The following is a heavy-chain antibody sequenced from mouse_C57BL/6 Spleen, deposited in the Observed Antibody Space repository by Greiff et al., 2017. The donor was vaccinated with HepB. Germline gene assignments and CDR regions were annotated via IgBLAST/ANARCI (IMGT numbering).Heavy chain of an antibody. CDR3: ARHYDYDGYAMDY. V-gene: IGHV2-9-1*01. J-gene: IGHJ4*01. CDR1: GFSLTSYA. CDR2: IWTGGGT. Sequence: VMLVESGPGLVAPSQSLSITCTVSGFSLTSYAISWVRQPPGKGLEWLGVIWTGGGTNYNSALKSRLSISKDNSKSQVFLKMNSLQTDDTARYYCARHYDYDGYAMDYWGQGTSVTVSS. D-gene: IGHD2-4*01.